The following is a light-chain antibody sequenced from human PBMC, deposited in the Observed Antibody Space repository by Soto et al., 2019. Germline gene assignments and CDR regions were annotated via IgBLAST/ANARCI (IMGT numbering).Light chain of an antibody. J-gene: IGKJ1*01. CDR1: QSVLYSSNNKNY. V-gene: IGKV4-1*01. CDR3: QQYLHTPRT. CDR2: WAS. Sequence: IVMTQPPDSLAAFLGERATINCKSSQSVLYSSNNKNYLAWYQQKPGQPPKLLIYWASSRQSGVPDRFSGSGSGTDFTLTISSLQAEDVAVYYCQQYLHTPRTFGQGTKVDIK.